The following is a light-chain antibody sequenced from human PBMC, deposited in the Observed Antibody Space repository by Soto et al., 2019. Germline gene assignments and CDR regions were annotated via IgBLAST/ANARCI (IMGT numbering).Light chain of an antibody. Sequence: EIVLTQSPDTLSLSPGERATLSCRASQIVNNNDLAWYQHKPGQAPRLLIYGASSRPGGIPDKFSGSGSGTDFTFTINRLEPEDFAVYYCQQFGRSPPSWTFGQGTKVEIK. J-gene: IGKJ1*01. CDR1: QIVNNND. CDR3: QQFGRSPPSWT. CDR2: GAS. V-gene: IGKV3-20*01.